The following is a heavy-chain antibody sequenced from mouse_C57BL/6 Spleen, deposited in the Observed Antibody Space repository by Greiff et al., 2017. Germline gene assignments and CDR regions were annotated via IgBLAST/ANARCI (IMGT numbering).Heavy chain of an antibody. V-gene: IGHV1-64*01. CDR3: ARNYYGGSYAMDY. CDR1: GYTFTSYW. D-gene: IGHD1-1*01. CDR2: IHPNSGST. Sequence: QVQLQQPGAELVKPGASVKLSCKASGYTFTSYWMHWVKQRPGQGLEWIGMIHPNSGSTNYNEKFKSKATLTVDKSSSTAYMQLSSLTSEDSAVYYCARNYYGGSYAMDYWGQGTSVTVSS. J-gene: IGHJ4*01.